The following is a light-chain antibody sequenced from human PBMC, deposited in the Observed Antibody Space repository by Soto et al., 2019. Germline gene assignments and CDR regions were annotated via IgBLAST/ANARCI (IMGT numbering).Light chain of an antibody. CDR1: QGISSY. Sequence: DIQLTQSPSFLSASVRDRVTITCRASQGISSYLAWYQQKPGKAPKLLIYAASTLQSGVPSRFSGSGSGTEFTLTISSLQPEDFATYYCQQLNSYPRTFGPGTKVDI. V-gene: IGKV1-9*01. CDR2: AAS. J-gene: IGKJ3*01. CDR3: QQLNSYPRT.